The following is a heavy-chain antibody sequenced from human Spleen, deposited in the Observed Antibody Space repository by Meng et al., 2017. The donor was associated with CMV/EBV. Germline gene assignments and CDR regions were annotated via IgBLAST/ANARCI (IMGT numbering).Heavy chain of an antibody. CDR1: GFNFSDYY. CDR2: ISASGRIN. CDR3: ARNHEYGEHLYGMDV. Sequence: EGSLRLSCVVSGFNFSDYYMSWIRQAPGKGLEFISFISASGRINYPADSVKGRSTISRDNAKNSVYLQMNTLRSEDTAVYYCARNHEYGEHLYGMDVWGQGTTVTVSS. D-gene: IGHD4-17*01. V-gene: IGHV3-11*04. J-gene: IGHJ6*02.